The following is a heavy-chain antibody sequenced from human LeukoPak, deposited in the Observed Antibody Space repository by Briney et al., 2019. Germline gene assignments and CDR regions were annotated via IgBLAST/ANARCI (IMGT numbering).Heavy chain of an antibody. CDR3: ARVPRTGYCSSSSCYSLGAFDI. D-gene: IGHD2-2*02. J-gene: IGHJ3*02. CDR1: GGTFSSYA. Sequence: GASVKVSCKASGGTFSSYAISWVRQAPGQGLEWMGRIIPILGIANYAQKFQGRVTITTDKSTSTAYMELSSLRSEDTAVYYCARVPRTGYCSSSSCYSLGAFDIWGQGTMVTVSS. CDR2: IIPILGIA. V-gene: IGHV1-69*04.